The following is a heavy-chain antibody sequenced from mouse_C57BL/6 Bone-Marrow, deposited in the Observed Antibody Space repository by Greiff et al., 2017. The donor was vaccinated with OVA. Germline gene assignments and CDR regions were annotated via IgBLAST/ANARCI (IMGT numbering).Heavy chain of an antibody. CDR1: GFSLTSYG. CDR3: ARKWFLLYYAMDY. J-gene: IGHJ4*01. CDR2: IWSGGST. D-gene: IGHD1-1*02. Sequence: QVQLKESGPGLVQPSQSLSITCTVSGFSLTSYGVHWVRQSPGKGLQWLGVIWSGGSTDYNAAFISRLSISKDNSKSQVFFKMNSLQADDTAIYYCARKWFLLYYAMDYWGQGTSVTVSS. V-gene: IGHV2-2*01.